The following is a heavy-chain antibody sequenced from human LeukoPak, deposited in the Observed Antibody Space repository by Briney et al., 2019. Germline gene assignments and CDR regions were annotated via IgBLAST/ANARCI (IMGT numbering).Heavy chain of an antibody. V-gene: IGHV4-39*01. CDR3: ARHRPMYYDFWSGYFGSLFDY. CDR1: GGXISSSSYY. Sequence: SETLSLTSTVSGGXISSSSYYWGWIRSPPGKGLEWIGSIYYSGSTYYNPSLKSRVTISVDTSKNQFSLKLSSVTAADTAVYYCARHRPMYYDFWSGYFGSLFDYWGQGTLVTVSS. CDR2: IYYSGST. D-gene: IGHD3-3*01. J-gene: IGHJ4*02.